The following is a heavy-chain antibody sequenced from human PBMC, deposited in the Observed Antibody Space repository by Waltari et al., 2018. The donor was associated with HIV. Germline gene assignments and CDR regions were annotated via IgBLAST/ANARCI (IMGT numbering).Heavy chain of an antibody. CDR1: AYTFTGYG. D-gene: IGHD2-2*01. CDR2: VNTYNGNT. V-gene: IGHV1-18*01. J-gene: IGHJ6*02. Sequence: VQLVQSGTEVKKPGASVKVSCKASAYTFTGYGILWVRQAPGQGLEWMGWVNTYNGNTNYAQKFQGRVSMTTDTSTSTAYMELRSLRSDDTAIYFCARVATTETSQFYGMDVWGQGTTVTVSS. CDR3: ARVATTETSQFYGMDV.